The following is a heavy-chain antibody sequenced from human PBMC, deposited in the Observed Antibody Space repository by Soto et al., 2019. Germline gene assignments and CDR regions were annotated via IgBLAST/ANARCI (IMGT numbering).Heavy chain of an antibody. D-gene: IGHD4-17*01. J-gene: IGHJ5*02. V-gene: IGHV4-38-2*01. Sequence: LSLTCAVSGYSISSGYYWGWIRQPPGKGLEWIGSIYHSGSTYYNPSLKSRVTISVDTSKNQFSLKLSSVTAADTAVYYCATTRDYGDYDGPNWFDLWGQGTLVTVSS. CDR1: GYSISSGYY. CDR3: ATTRDYGDYDGPNWFDL. CDR2: IYHSGST.